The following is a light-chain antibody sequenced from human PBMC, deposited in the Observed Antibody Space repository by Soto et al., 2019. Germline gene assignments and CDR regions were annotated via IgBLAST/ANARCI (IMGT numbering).Light chain of an antibody. Sequence: SLELTQPPSVSVSPGQTARITCSGDALTKQYAYWFQQKPGQAPVIVIYKDSERPSGIPARFSGSSSGTTVTLTISGVQAEDEADYYCQSADGTGTYEVFGGGTKLTVL. CDR3: QSADGTGTYEV. V-gene: IGLV3-25*03. J-gene: IGLJ2*01. CDR2: KDS. CDR1: ALTKQY.